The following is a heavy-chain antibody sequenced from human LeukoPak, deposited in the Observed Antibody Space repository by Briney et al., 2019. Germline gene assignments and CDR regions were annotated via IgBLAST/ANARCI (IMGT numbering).Heavy chain of an antibody. J-gene: IGHJ4*02. Sequence: ASVNVCCKASGYTFTGYYMHWVREAPGQGLEWMGWINPNSGGTNYAQTFQARVTMTRDTSISTADMELSRLRSDDTAVYYCARDSPRCSSTSCLMNEFDYWGQGTMVTVSS. D-gene: IGHD2-2*01. V-gene: IGHV1-2*02. CDR3: ARDSPRCSSTSCLMNEFDY. CDR2: INPNSGGT. CDR1: GYTFTGYY.